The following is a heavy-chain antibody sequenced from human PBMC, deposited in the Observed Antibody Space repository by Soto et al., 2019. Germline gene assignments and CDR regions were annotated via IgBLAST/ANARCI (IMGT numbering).Heavy chain of an antibody. CDR2: INHSGST. Sequence: PSETLSLTCAVYGGSFSGYYWSWIRQPPGKGLEWIGEINHSGSTNYNPSLKSRVTISVDTSKNQFSLKLSSVTAADTAVYYCARGRGTRQPAYYYGMDVWGQGNTVT. V-gene: IGHV4-34*01. CDR1: GGSFSGYY. CDR3: ARGRGTRQPAYYYGMDV. D-gene: IGHD1-1*01. J-gene: IGHJ6*02.